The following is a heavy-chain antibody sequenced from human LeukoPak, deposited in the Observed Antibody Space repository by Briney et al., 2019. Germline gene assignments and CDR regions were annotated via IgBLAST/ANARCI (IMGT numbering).Heavy chain of an antibody. CDR1: GYTFTGYY. CDR3: ARDRGYYYDSSGYYEPAY. Sequence: ASVKVSCKASGYTFTGYYMHWVRQAPGRGLEWMGRINPNSGGTNYAQKFQGRVTMTRETSISTAYMELSRLRSDDTAVYYCARDRGYYYDSSGYYEPAYWGQGTLVTVSS. V-gene: IGHV1-2*06. D-gene: IGHD3-22*01. CDR2: INPNSGGT. J-gene: IGHJ4*02.